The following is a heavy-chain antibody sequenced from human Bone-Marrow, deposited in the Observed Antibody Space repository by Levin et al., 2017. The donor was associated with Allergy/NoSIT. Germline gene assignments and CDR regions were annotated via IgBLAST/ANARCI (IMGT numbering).Heavy chain of an antibody. CDR1: GVTFRNYA. Sequence: LSLTCADSGVTFRNYAMSWVRQAPGKGLEWVSALSRDATNTYYANSVKGRFTISRDNSQKILYLQMNNLRVEDTALYYCANSWAYCGKDCYTYNFDSWGQGTLVTVSS. CDR3: ANSWAYCGKDCYTYNFDS. D-gene: IGHD2-21*02. CDR2: LSRDATNT. J-gene: IGHJ4*02. V-gene: IGHV3-23*01.